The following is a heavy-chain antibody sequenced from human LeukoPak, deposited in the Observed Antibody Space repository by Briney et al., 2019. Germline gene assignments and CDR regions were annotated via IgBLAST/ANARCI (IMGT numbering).Heavy chain of an antibody. V-gene: IGHV1-69*04. CDR1: GGTFSSYA. CDR3: ARMVDSSGPDIDY. J-gene: IGHJ4*02. CDR2: IIPIFGIA. D-gene: IGHD3-22*01. Sequence: GASVKVSCKASGGTFSSYAISWVRQAPGRGLEWMGRIIPIFGIANYAQKFQGRVTITADKSTSTAYMELSSLRSEDTAVYYCARMVDSSGPDIDYWGQGTLVTVSS.